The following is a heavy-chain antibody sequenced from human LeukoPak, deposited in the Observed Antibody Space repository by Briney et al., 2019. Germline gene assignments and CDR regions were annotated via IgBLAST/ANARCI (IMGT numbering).Heavy chain of an antibody. Sequence: GGSLRLSCAASGFTFSSYGMHWVRQAPGKGLEWVAVISYDGSNKYYADSVKGRFTISRDNSKNTLYLQMNSLRAEDTAVYYCAKAGENSGSYYLDFDYWGQGTLVTVSS. CDR1: GFTFSSYG. CDR2: ISYDGSNK. CDR3: AKAGENSGSYYLDFDY. V-gene: IGHV3-30*18. D-gene: IGHD1-26*01. J-gene: IGHJ4*02.